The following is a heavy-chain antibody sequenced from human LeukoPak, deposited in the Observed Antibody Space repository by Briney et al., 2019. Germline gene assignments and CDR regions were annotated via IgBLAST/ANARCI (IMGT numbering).Heavy chain of an antibody. CDR2: INTNTGNP. CDR1: GYTLTELS. D-gene: IGHD4-17*01. Sequence: GASVKVSCKVSGYTLTELSMHWVRQAPGQGLEWMGWINTNTGNPTYAQGFTGRFVFSLDTSVSTAYLQISSLKAEDTAVYYCASSTAKVEFDYWGQGTLVTVSS. J-gene: IGHJ4*02. CDR3: ASSTAKVEFDY. V-gene: IGHV7-4-1*02.